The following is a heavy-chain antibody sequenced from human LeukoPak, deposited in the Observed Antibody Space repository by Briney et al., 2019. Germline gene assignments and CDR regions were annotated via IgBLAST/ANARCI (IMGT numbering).Heavy chain of an antibody. V-gene: IGHV4-59*08. Sequence: PSETLSLTCTVSVGSISSYYWSWIRQPPGKGLEWIGYVYYSGSTNYNPSLKSRVTISVDTSKNQFSLKLSSVTAADTAVYYCARTYYDILTGYYLGAFDIWGQGTMVTVSS. CDR2: VYYSGST. CDR3: ARTYYDILTGYYLGAFDI. D-gene: IGHD3-9*01. J-gene: IGHJ3*02. CDR1: VGSISSYY.